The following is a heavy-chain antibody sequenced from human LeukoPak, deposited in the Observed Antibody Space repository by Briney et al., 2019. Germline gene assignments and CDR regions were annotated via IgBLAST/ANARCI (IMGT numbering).Heavy chain of an antibody. CDR3: TRPGYSSSWYLGDWFDP. V-gene: IGHV3-73*01. J-gene: IGHJ5*02. CDR1: GFTFSGSA. CDR2: IRSKANSYAT. D-gene: IGHD6-13*01. Sequence: GGSLRLSCAASGFTFSGSAMHWVRQASGKGLEWVGRIRSKANSYATAYAASVKGRFTISRDDSKNTAYLQMNSLKTEDTAVYYCTRPGYSSSWYLGDWFDPWGQGTLVTVSS.